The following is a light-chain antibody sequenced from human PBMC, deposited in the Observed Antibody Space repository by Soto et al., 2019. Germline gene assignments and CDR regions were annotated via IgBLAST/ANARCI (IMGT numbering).Light chain of an antibody. V-gene: IGKV1-9*01. CDR3: QHLNSYPLT. Sequence: IQLTQSPSFLSASIGDRVTITCRASQGIAGYLAWYQQKPGKAPKLLIYAASTLQSGVPSRFSGSGSGTDFTLTISSRQPEDFASYYCQHLNSYPLTFGGGTKVEVK. CDR1: QGIAGY. J-gene: IGKJ4*01. CDR2: AAS.